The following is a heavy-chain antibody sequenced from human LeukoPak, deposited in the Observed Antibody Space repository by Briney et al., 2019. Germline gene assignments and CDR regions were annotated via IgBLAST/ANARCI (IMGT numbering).Heavy chain of an antibody. CDR3: ASDSISMNAFDA. V-gene: IGHV4-59*11. Sequence: SETLPLTCTVSGGSFTTHYWSWIRQPPGKGLEWIGYISYIGSTNYNPSLKSRVTISIDTSNNEVSLMLTSVTAADTAVYYCASDSISMNAFDAWGQGTMVTVSS. J-gene: IGHJ3*01. CDR1: GGSFTTHY. CDR2: ISYIGST. D-gene: IGHD3-22*01.